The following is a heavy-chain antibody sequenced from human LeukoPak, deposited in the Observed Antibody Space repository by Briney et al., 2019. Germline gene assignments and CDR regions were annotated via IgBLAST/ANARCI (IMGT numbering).Heavy chain of an antibody. V-gene: IGHV6-1*01. CDR3: ARDGVVGAGDAFDI. Sequence: XWXXXXXXRGLEXLGRTYYRSKWYNDYAVSVKSRITINPDTSKNQFSLQLNSVPPEDTAVYYCARDGVVGAGDAFDIWGQGTMVTVSS. D-gene: IGHD1-26*01. J-gene: IGHJ3*02. CDR2: TYYRSKWYN.